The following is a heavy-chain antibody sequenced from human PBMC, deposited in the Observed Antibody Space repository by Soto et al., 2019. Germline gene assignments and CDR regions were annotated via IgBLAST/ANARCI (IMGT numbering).Heavy chain of an antibody. Sequence: ASVKVSCKASGFTFTSSAVQWVQQARGQRLEWIGWIVVGSGNTNYAQKFQERVTITRDMSTSTAYMELSSLRSEDTAVYYCAADRSGYYDSSGYYSRGDDYWGQGTLVTVSS. CDR1: GFTFTSSA. CDR2: IVVGSGNT. J-gene: IGHJ4*02. CDR3: AADRSGYYDSSGYYSRGDDY. D-gene: IGHD3-22*01. V-gene: IGHV1-58*01.